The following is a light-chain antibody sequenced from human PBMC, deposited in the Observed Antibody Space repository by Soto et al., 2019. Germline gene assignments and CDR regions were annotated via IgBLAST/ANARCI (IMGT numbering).Light chain of an antibody. CDR3: QNYNRAPWT. J-gene: IGKJ1*01. CDR1: QDISNY. CDR2: GAS. Sequence: DIQMTQSPSSLSASVGDRFTITCRARQDISNYLAWYQQKPGKVPKLLIYGASTLQSGVPSRFSGSGSGTDFTLTISSLQTEDVATYYCQNYNRAPWTFGQGTKVESK. V-gene: IGKV1-27*01.